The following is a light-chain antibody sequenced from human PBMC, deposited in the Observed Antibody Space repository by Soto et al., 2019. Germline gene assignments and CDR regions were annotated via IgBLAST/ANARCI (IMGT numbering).Light chain of an antibody. CDR3: QQYEDVVT. CDR2: GTF. J-gene: IGKJ1*01. CDR1: QSVGSRF. Sequence: EISLTQSPGTLSLSPGERATLSCRASQSVGSRFLAWYQQKPGKAPRLLISGTFSRATGIPDRLSGSGSGTDFTLPIRRLEPEDFAVYYCQQYEDVVTFGQGTKVDIK. V-gene: IGKV3-20*01.